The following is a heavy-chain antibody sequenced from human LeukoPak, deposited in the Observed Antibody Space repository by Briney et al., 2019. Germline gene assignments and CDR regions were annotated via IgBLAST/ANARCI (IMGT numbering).Heavy chain of an antibody. V-gene: IGHV3-23*01. J-gene: IGHJ4*02. D-gene: IGHD6-13*01. CDR1: GFTFSNYA. Sequence: QPGGSLRLSCAASGFTFSNYAMSWVRQAPGKGLEWVSVISGSGSSTYYAESVMGRFTISRDNSKNTLYLQMNSLRAEDTAVYYCAKHPGYSSSWYYFDYWGQGTLVTVSS. CDR2: ISGSGSST. CDR3: AKHPGYSSSWYYFDY.